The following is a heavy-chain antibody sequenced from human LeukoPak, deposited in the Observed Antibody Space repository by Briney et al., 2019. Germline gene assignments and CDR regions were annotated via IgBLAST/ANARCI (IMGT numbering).Heavy chain of an antibody. Sequence: GSLRLSCAASGFTFSSYEMNWVRQAPGKGLEWVSYISSSGSTMYYADSVKGRFTISRDNAKNSLYLQMNSLRAEDTAVYYCARGSPISYWGQGTLVTVSS. J-gene: IGHJ4*02. CDR2: ISSSGSTM. V-gene: IGHV3-48*03. CDR1: GFTFSSYE. D-gene: IGHD2-15*01. CDR3: ARGSPISY.